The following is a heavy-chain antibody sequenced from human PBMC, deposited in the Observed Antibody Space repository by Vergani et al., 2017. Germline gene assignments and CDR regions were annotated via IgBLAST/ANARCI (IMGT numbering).Heavy chain of an antibody. CDR3: ARLSYDTTPYLQGGYVC. Sequence: EVQLLESGGNLIQPGGSLSLSCGASGFTFSSYAMTWVRLAPGKGLQWVSAISARYPSTYYADSVKGRFTISRDNSKNMLYLQMKSLRAEDTAVYYCARLSYDTTPYLQGGYVCWVQGTMVAVSS. J-gene: IGHJ4*02. CDR2: ISARYPST. CDR1: GFTFSSYA. V-gene: IGHV3-23*01. D-gene: IGHD3-22*01.